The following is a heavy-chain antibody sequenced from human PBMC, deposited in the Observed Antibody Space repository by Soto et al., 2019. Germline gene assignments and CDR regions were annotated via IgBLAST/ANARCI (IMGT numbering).Heavy chain of an antibody. J-gene: IGHJ4*02. V-gene: IGHV2-5*01. CDR2: IYWNDDK. CDR1: GFSLSTSGVG. Sequence: QITLKESGPTLVKPTQTLTLTCTFSGFSLSTSGVGVGWIRQPPGKALEWLALIYWNDDKRYSPSLKSRLTITRDTSKNQVVLTMTNVDPVDTATYYCAHTEEQQLVRVSFDYWGQGTLVTVSS. D-gene: IGHD6-13*01. CDR3: AHTEEQQLVRVSFDY.